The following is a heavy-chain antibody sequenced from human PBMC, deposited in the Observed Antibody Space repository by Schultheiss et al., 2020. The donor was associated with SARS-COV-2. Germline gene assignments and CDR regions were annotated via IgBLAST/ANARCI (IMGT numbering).Heavy chain of an antibody. CDR3: ARWGAARPGGHWFDP. V-gene: IGHV4-30-4*01. CDR1: GGSISSGDYY. J-gene: IGHJ5*02. Sequence: SETLSLTCTVSGGSISSGDYYWSWIRQPPGRGLEWIGNIYYTGSTYYNPSLKSRVTISVDTSKNQFSLKLSSVTAADTAVYYCARWGAARPGGHWFDPWGQGTLVTVSS. D-gene: IGHD6-6*01. CDR2: IYYTGST.